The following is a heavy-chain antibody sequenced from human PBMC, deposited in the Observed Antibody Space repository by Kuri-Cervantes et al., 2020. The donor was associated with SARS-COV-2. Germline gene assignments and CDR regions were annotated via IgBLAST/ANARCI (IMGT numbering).Heavy chain of an antibody. J-gene: IGHJ1*01. V-gene: IGHV1-46*01. CDR2: INPSGGST. Sequence: ASVKVSCKASGYTFTSYYMHWVRQAPGQGLEWMGIINPSGGSTSYAQKFQGRVTMTRDTSISTAYMELSRLRSDDTAVYYCARSLAVVIVDGEYFQHWGQGTLVTVSS. CDR3: ARSLAVVIVDGEYFQH. D-gene: IGHD2-21*01. CDR1: GYTFTSYY.